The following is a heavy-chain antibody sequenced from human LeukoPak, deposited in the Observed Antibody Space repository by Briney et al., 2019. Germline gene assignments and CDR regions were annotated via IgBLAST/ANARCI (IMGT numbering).Heavy chain of an antibody. CDR1: GYSFTSYW. D-gene: IGHD6-13*01. Sequence: KVSCKGSGYSFTSYWIGWVRQMPGKGLEWMGIIYPGDSDTRYSPPFQGQVTISADKSISTAYLQWSSLKASDTAMYYCARVGGAAAGPPEYFQHWGQGTLVTVSS. J-gene: IGHJ1*01. CDR2: IYPGDSDT. CDR3: ARVGGAAAGPPEYFQH. V-gene: IGHV5-51*01.